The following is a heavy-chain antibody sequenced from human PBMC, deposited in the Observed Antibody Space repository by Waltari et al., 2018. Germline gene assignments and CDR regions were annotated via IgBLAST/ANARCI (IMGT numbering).Heavy chain of an antibody. J-gene: IGHJ4*02. CDR1: GYTFTGYH. V-gene: IGHV1-2*02. Sequence: QVQLVQSGAEVKNPGASVKVSCKASGYTFTGYHMHWVRQAPGQGLEWMGWINPNSGGTNYAQKFQGRVTMTRDTSISTAYMELRRLRSDDTAVYYCARDHVAYYYDSSGYTFDYWGQGTLVTVSS. D-gene: IGHD3-22*01. CDR3: ARDHVAYYYDSSGYTFDY. CDR2: INPNSGGT.